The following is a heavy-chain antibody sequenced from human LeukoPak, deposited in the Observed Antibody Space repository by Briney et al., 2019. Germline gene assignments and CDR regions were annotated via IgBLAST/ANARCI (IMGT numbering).Heavy chain of an antibody. V-gene: IGHV1-69*06. CDR1: GGTFSSYA. CDR3: ARSAREDLNGYHVGPICYYYGMDV. J-gene: IGHJ6*04. CDR2: IIPIFGTA. Sequence: SVKVSCKASGGTFSSYAISWVRQAPGQGLEWMGGIIPIFGTANYAQKFQGRVTITADKSTSTAYMELSSLRSEDTAVYYCARSAREDLNGYHVGPICYYYGMDVWGKGTTVTVSS. D-gene: IGHD3-9*01.